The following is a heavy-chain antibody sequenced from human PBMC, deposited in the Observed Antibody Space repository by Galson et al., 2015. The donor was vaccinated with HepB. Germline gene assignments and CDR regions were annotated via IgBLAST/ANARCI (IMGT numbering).Heavy chain of an antibody. D-gene: IGHD3-3*01. CDR2: ISYDGSNK. J-gene: IGHJ6*03. V-gene: IGHV3-30*18. CDR1: GFTFSSYG. CDR3: AKDQSYDFWSGYAYPMDV. Sequence: SLRLSCAASGFTFSSYGMHWVRQAPGKGLEWVAVISYDGSNKYYADSVKGRFTISRDNSKNTLYLQMNSLRAEDTAVYYCAKDQSYDFWSGYAYPMDVWGKGTTVTVSS.